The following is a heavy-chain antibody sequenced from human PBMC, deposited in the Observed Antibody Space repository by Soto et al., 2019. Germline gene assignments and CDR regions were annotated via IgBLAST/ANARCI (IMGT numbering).Heavy chain of an antibody. CDR3: ARDDAATVTKGYDY. D-gene: IGHD4-17*01. V-gene: IGHV3-48*02. CDR2: ISSSSSTI. CDR1: GFTFSSYS. J-gene: IGHJ4*01. Sequence: PGGSLRLSCAGSGFTFSSYSINWVRQAPGKGLEWVSYISSSSSTIYYADSVTGRFTISRDNAKNSLYLQMNSLRDEDTAVYYCARDDAATVTKGYDYAGHGTLVTVSS.